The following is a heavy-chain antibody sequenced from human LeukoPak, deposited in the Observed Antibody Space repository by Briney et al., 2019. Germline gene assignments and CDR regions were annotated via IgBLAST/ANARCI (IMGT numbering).Heavy chain of an antibody. CDR1: GFTFSSYE. CDR2: INNDGSST. D-gene: IGHD2-15*01. J-gene: IGHJ4*02. CDR3: ARGGPLLDFDY. V-gene: IGHV3-74*01. Sequence: PGGSLRLSCAASGFTFSSYEMNWVRQAPGKGLVWVSRINNDGSSTSYVDSVKGRFTISRDNAKNTLYLQMNSLRAEDTAVYYCARGGPLLDFDYWGQGTLVTVSS.